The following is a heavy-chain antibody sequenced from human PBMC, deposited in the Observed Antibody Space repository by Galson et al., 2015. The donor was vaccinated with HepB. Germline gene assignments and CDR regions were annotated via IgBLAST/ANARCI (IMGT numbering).Heavy chain of an antibody. CDR2: ISSSSSYI. D-gene: IGHD3-10*01. V-gene: IGHV3-21*01. J-gene: IGHJ6*02. CDR1: GFTFSSYS. CDR3: ARDVRLLWFGELYDV. Sequence: SLRLSCAASGFTFSSYSMNWVRQAPGKGLEWVSSISSSSSYIYYADSVKGRFTISRGNAKNSLYLQMNSLRAEDTAVYYCARDVRLLWFGELYDVWGQGTTVTVSS.